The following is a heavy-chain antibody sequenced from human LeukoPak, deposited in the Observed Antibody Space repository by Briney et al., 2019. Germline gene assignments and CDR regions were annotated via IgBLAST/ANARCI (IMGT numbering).Heavy chain of an antibody. CDR2: IYTSGST. Sequence: SQTLSLTCTVSGGSISSGSYCWSWIRQPAGKGLEWIGRIYTSGSTNYNPSLKSRVTISVDTSKNQFSLKLSSVTAADTAVYYCARRYYYDSSGYYSNFDYWGQGTLVTVSS. V-gene: IGHV4-61*02. CDR3: ARRYYYDSSGYYSNFDY. CDR1: GGSISSGSYC. D-gene: IGHD3-22*01. J-gene: IGHJ4*02.